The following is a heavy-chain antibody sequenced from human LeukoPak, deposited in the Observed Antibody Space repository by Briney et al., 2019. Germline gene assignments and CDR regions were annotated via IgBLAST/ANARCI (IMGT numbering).Heavy chain of an antibody. CDR1: GFTFSSYD. Sequence: GSLRLSCAASGFTFSSYDMHWVRQAPGKGLEWVAVISYDGSGKYYADSVKGRFTISRDNSKNTLSLQMNSLRAEDTAVYYCAKDIYYYDSSGYFDYWGQGTLVTVSS. D-gene: IGHD3-22*01. V-gene: IGHV3-30*18. CDR3: AKDIYYYDSSGYFDY. CDR2: ISYDGSGK. J-gene: IGHJ4*02.